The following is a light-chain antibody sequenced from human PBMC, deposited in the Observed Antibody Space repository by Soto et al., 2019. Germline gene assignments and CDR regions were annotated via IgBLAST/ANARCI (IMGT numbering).Light chain of an antibody. J-gene: IGKJ1*01. CDR2: DAS. Sequence: DIQFTQSPSSLSASVGDRVTLPFRASQSISSWLAGYQQKPGQAPKRLIYDASSWESGVPSRFSGSGSGTEFTLTISSLQPDDFATYYSQHYNSYSEACGQGSKG. V-gene: IGKV1-5*01. CDR3: QHYNSYSEA. CDR1: QSISSW.